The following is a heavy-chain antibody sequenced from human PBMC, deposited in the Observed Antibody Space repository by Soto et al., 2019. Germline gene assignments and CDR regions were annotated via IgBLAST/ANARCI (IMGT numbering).Heavy chain of an antibody. CDR3: ARRTNAVAGADYYYGLDV. D-gene: IGHD6-19*01. CDR1: GYSFTSYW. CDR2: IDPSDSYT. J-gene: IGHJ6*02. V-gene: IGHV5-10-1*01. Sequence: AGESLKISCKGSGYSFTSYWISWVRQMPGKGLEWMGRIDPSDSYTNYSPSFQGHVTISADKSISTAYLQWSSLKASDTAMYYCARRTNAVAGADYYYGLDVWGQGTTVTVSS.